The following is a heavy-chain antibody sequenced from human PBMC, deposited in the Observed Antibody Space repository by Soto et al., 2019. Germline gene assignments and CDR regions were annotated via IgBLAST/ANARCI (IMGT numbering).Heavy chain of an antibody. CDR2: IYHSGST. Sequence: PSETLSLTCAVSGGSISSGGYSWSWIRQPPGKGLEWIGYIYHSGSTYYNPSLKSRVTISVDRSKNQFSLKLSSVTAADTAVYYCARGDDYGDYVTAGFDPWGQGTPVTVSS. D-gene: IGHD4-17*01. CDR3: ARGDDYGDYVTAGFDP. CDR1: GGSISSGGYS. V-gene: IGHV4-30-2*01. J-gene: IGHJ5*02.